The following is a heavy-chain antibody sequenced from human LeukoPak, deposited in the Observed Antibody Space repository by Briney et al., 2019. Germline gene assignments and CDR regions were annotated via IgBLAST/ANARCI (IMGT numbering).Heavy chain of an antibody. CDR2: IYHSGST. CDR3: ARVVLAAAVCDY. V-gene: IGHV4-38-2*02. J-gene: IGHJ4*02. D-gene: IGHD6-13*01. Sequence: PSETLSLTCTVSGYSISSGYYWGWIRPRPGKGLEWIGSIYHSGSTYYNPSLKSRVTISVDTSKNQFSLKLNSVTAADTAVYYCARVVLAAAVCDYWGQGTLVTVSS. CDR1: GYSISSGYY.